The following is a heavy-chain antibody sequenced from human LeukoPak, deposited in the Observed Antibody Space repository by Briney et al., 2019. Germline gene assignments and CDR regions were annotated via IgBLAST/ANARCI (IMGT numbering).Heavy chain of an antibody. Sequence: SETLSLTCAVYGGSFSGYYWSWIRQPPGKGLEWIGEINHSGSTNYNPSLKSQVTISVDTSKNQFSLKLSSVTAADTAVYYCASSWYSSGWYYWFDPWGQGTLVTVSS. CDR3: ASSWYSSGWYYWFDP. V-gene: IGHV4-34*01. CDR1: GGSFSGYY. J-gene: IGHJ5*02. D-gene: IGHD6-19*01. CDR2: INHSGST.